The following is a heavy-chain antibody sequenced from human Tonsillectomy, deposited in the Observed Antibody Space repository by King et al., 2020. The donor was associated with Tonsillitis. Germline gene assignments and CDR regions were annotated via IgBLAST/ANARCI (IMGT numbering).Heavy chain of an antibody. CDR1: EFTFSSSW. CDR3: ARYQAYTSFDY. Sequence: VQLVESGGGLVQPGGSLKLSYAASEFTFSSSWMTWIRQAPGKGRQWVATIRPDGSEKYYADSVKGRFTVTRDNAKNSLDLQMNSLRSEDTALYFCARYQAYTSFDYWGQGTLVTVSS. V-gene: IGHV3-7*04. CDR2: IRPDGSEK. D-gene: IGHD6-19*01. J-gene: IGHJ4*02.